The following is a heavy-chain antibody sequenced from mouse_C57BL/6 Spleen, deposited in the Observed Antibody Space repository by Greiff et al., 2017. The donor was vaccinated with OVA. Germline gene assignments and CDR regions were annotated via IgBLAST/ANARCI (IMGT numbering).Heavy chain of an antibody. CDR2: ISSGSSTI. V-gene: IGHV5-17*01. J-gene: IGHJ1*03. D-gene: IGHD1-1*01. Sequence: EVQVVESGGGLVKPGGSLKLSCAASGFTFSDYGMHWVRQAPEKGLEWVAYISSGSSTIYYAATVKGRFTISRDNAKNTLFLQMTSLRSEDTAMYYCARRTTVVDWYFDVWGTGTTVTVSS. CDR3: ARRTTVVDWYFDV. CDR1: GFTFSDYG.